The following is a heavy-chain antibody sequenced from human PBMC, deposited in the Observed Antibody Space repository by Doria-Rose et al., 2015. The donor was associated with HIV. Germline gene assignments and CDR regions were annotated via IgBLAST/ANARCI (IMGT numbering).Heavy chain of an antibody. Sequence: ESGPVLVKPTETLTLTCTVSAVSLSSPGMGVSWIRQPPGKALEWLANIFSDDERSYKTSLKSRLTISRGTSKSRVVLTMTDMVLVDTATYYCARIKSSRWYHKYSLDFWGQGTPVIVSA. J-gene: IGHJ4*02. CDR1: AVSLSSPGMG. V-gene: IGHV2-26*01. CDR3: ARIKSSRWYHKYSLDF. CDR2: IFSDDER. D-gene: IGHD6-13*01.